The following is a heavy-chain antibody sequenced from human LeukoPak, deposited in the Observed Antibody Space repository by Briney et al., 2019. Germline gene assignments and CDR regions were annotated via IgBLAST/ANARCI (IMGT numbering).Heavy chain of an antibody. D-gene: IGHD2-21*02. CDR2: ISSSGSTI. Sequence: PGGSLRLSCAASGFTFSSYEMNWVRQAPGKGLEWVSYISSSGSTIYYADSVKGRFTISRDNAKNSLYLQMNSLRAEDTAVYYCARGEPQGDGDAFDIWGQGTMVTVSS. V-gene: IGHV3-48*03. CDR1: GFTFSSYE. J-gene: IGHJ3*02. CDR3: ARGEPQGDGDAFDI.